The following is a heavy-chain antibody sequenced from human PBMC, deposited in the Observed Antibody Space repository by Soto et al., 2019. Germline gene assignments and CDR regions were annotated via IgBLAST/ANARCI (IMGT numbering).Heavy chain of an antibody. V-gene: IGHV5-51*01. CDR1: GYSFTSYW. J-gene: IGHJ6*02. CDR3: ARIGSSTSEPYGMDV. CDR2: IYPGDSDT. D-gene: IGHD2-2*01. Sequence: GESLKISCKGSGYSFTSYWIGWVRQMPGKGLEWMGIIYPGDSDTRYSPSFQGQVTISADKSISTAYLQWSSLKASDTAMYYCARIGSSTSEPYGMDVWGQGTTVTVSS.